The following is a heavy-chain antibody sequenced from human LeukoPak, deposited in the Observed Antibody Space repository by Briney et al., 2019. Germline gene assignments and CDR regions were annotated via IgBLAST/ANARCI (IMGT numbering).Heavy chain of an antibody. CDR2: IYYSGST. CDR3: ARDRGSSSELDI. D-gene: IGHD6-6*01. Sequence: SETLSLXCTVSGGSISSGDYYWSWIRQPPGKGLEWIGYIYYSGSTYYNPSLKSRVTISVDTSKNQFSLKLSSVTAADTAVYYCARDRGSSSELDIWGQGTMVTVSS. V-gene: IGHV4-30-4*08. CDR1: GGSISSGDYY. J-gene: IGHJ3*02.